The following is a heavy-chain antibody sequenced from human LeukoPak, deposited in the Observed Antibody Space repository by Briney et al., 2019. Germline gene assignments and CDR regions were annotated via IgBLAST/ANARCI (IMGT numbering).Heavy chain of an antibody. Sequence: GGSLRLSCAASGLTFKNFAMSWVRQAPGKGLEWLAVTSGDEDSTHYADSVRGHFVISTDNSKNTSFLHMSSLRAEDTAVYYCTIDLMTGFSSGWHFAYWGQGALVTVSS. CDR1: GLTFKNFA. V-gene: IGHV3-23*01. D-gene: IGHD6-19*01. J-gene: IGHJ4*02. CDR3: TIDLMTGFSSGWHFAY. CDR2: TSGDEDST.